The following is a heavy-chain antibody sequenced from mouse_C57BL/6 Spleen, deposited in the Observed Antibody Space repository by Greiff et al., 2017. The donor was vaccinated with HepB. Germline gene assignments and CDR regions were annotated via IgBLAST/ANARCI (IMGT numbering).Heavy chain of an antibody. D-gene: IGHD1-1*01. J-gene: IGHJ2*01. CDR2: IWRGGST. V-gene: IGHV2-5*01. CDR1: GFSLTSYG. CDR3: AKNSGDYYGSSYYFDY. Sequence: QVQLQQSGPGLVQPSQSLSITCTVSGFSLTSYGVHWVRQSPGKGLEWLGVIWRGGSTDYNAAFMSRLSITKDNSKSQVFFKMNSLQADDTAIYYCAKNSGDYYGSSYYFDYWGQGTTLTVSS.